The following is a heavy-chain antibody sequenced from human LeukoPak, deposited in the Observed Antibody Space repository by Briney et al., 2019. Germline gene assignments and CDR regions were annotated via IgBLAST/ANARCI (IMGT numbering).Heavy chain of an antibody. V-gene: IGHV1-46*01. J-gene: IGHJ4*02. CDR3: ARDCVDDSSGYYYPYFDY. Sequence: GASVKVSCTASGYTFTSYYMHWVRQAPGQGLEWMGIINPSGGSTSYAQKFQGRVTMTRDTSTSTVYMELSSLRSEDTAVYYCARDCVDDSSGYYYPYFDYWGQGTLVTVSS. CDR2: INPSGGST. CDR1: GYTFTSYY. D-gene: IGHD3-22*01.